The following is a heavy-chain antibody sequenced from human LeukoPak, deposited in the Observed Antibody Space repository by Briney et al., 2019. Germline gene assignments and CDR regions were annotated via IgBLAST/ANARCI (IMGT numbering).Heavy chain of an antibody. D-gene: IGHD3-10*01. CDR1: GGSISSSRTYY. J-gene: IGHJ4*02. V-gene: IGHV4-39*07. CDR3: GRDFYGSGIYFDY. CDR2: IYYDGNT. Sequence: SETLSLTCTVSGGSISSSRTYYWGWVRQPPGKGLEWIGSIYYDGNTYYNPSLKSRVTISVDTSKNQFSQRQSSVTAADTAVYYCGRDFYGSGIYFDYWGQGILVTVSS.